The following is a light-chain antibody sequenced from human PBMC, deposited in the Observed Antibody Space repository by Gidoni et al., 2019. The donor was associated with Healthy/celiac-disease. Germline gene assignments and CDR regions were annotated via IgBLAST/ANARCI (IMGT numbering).Light chain of an antibody. J-gene: IGKJ4*01. V-gene: IGKV1-9*01. CDR3: QQLNSYPLT. CDR2: AAS. Sequence: IQLTQSPSSLSASVGDRVTITCRASQGISSYLAWYQQKPGKAPKLLIYAASTLQSGVPSRCSGSGSGTDFTLHISSRQPEDFATYDCQQLNSYPLTFGGGTKVEIK. CDR1: QGISSY.